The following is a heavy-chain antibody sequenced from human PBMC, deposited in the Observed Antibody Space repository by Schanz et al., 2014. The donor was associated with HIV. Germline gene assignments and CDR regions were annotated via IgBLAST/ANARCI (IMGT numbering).Heavy chain of an antibody. CDR1: GLTFSDYA. CDR2: ISYDGRNK. Sequence: VQLLESGGGLVQPGGSLRLSCAASGLTFSDYAMTWVRQGAGKGLEWVSVISYDGRNKLYADSVKGRFTISRDNSKNTLSLQMKSLRAEDTSVYYCARGFQGFDYWGQGTLVTVSS. V-gene: IGHV3-30*03. CDR3: ARGFQGFDY. D-gene: IGHD3-10*01. J-gene: IGHJ4*02.